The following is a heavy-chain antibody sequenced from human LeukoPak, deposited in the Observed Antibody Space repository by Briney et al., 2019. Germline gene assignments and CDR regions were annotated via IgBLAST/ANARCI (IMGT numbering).Heavy chain of an antibody. V-gene: IGHV3-7*01. CDR3: ARDNCSGGSCYSDY. CDR1: GFTFSSYW. J-gene: IGHJ4*02. D-gene: IGHD2-15*01. Sequence: GGSLSLSCAASGFTFSSYWMSWVRQAPGKGLEWVANIKQDGSEKYYVDSVKGRFTISRDNAKNSLYLQMNSLRAEDTAVYYCARDNCSGGSCYSDYWGQGTLVTVSS. CDR2: IKQDGSEK.